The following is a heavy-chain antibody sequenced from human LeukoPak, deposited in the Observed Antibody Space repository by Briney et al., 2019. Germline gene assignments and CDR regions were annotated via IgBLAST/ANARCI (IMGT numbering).Heavy chain of an antibody. D-gene: IGHD3-10*01. Sequence: GASVKVSCKTSGYIFTGYYIHWVRQAPGKGLEWMGWISPRSGGTNYAQKFQGRVTMTRDTSISTAYMELSRLRSDDTAVYYCARDRFGELSAAFDIWGQGTMVTVSS. J-gene: IGHJ3*02. V-gene: IGHV1-2*02. CDR2: ISPRSGGT. CDR1: GYIFTGYY. CDR3: ARDRFGELSAAFDI.